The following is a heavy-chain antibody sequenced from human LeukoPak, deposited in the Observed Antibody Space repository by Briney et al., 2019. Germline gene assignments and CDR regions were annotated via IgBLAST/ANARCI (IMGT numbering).Heavy chain of an antibody. CDR3: ARAIRGYYREDYYYGMDV. CDR2: IYHSGST. Sequence: SETLSLTCAVSGGSISSSNWWSWVRQPPGKGLEWIGEIYHSGSTNYNPSLKSRVTISVDTSKNQFSLKLSSVTAADTAVYYCARAIRGYYREDYYYGMDVWGKGTTVTVSS. D-gene: IGHD3-3*01. V-gene: IGHV4-4*02. CDR1: GGSISSSNW. J-gene: IGHJ6*04.